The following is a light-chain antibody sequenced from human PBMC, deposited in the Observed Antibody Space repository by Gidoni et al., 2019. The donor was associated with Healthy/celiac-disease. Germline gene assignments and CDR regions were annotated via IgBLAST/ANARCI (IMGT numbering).Light chain of an antibody. CDR3: QQYGSSPPWT. J-gene: IGKJ1*01. V-gene: IGKV3-20*01. CDR2: GAS. Sequence: ELVLTQSPGTLSLSPGERATLSCRASQSVSSSYLAWYQQKPGQAPRLLSYGASSRATGIPDRFSGSGSGTDFTLTISRLEPEDFAVYYCQQYGSSPPWTFGQGTKVEIK. CDR1: QSVSSSY.